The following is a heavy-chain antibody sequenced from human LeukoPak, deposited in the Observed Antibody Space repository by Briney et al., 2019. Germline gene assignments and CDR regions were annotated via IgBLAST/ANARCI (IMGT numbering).Heavy chain of an antibody. D-gene: IGHD6-19*01. J-gene: IGHJ4*02. CDR2: IYYTVGP. CDR1: GGSISPYS. Sequence: PSETLSLTCTVSGGSISPYSWNWIRQPPGKGLEWIGYIYYTVGPSFLPSLKSRLTISVDTSKNQFSLNLTSVTAADPAVYYCARSSMSSAQRFAIDYWGQGTLVTVSS. V-gene: IGHV4-59*01. CDR3: ARSSMSSAQRFAIDY.